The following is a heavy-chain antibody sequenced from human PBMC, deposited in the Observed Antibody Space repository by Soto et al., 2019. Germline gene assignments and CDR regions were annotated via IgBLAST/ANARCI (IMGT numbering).Heavy chain of an antibody. D-gene: IGHD5-12*01. CDR2: ISSSSSYI. V-gene: IGHV3-21*01. CDR3: ARRWKRGYSGYDSQYYFDY. CDR1: GFTFSSYI. Sequence: PGGSLRLSCAASGFTFSSYIMNWVRQSPGKGLEWVSSISSSSSYIYYADSVKGRFTISRDNAKNSLYLQMNSLRAEDTAVYYCARRWKRGYSGYDSQYYFDYWGQGTLVTVSS. J-gene: IGHJ4*02.